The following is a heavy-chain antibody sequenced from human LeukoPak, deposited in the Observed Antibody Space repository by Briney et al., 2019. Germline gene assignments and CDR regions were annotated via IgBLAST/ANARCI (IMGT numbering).Heavy chain of an antibody. Sequence: LSLTCTVSGYSISSGYYWGWIRQPPGKGLEWVSGISWNSGSIGYADSVKGRFTISRDNAKNSLYLQMNSLRAEDTALYYCAKSGYSSSWILYYMDVWGKGTTVTISS. CDR3: AKSGYSSSWILYYMDV. V-gene: IGHV3-9*01. J-gene: IGHJ6*03. CDR2: ISWNSGSI. CDR1: GYSISSGYY. D-gene: IGHD6-13*01.